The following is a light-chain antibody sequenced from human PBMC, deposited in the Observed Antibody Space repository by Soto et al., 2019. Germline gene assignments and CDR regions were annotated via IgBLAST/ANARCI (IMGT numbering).Light chain of an antibody. J-gene: IGKJ4*01. CDR2: GAS. CDR1: QTVSSNF. V-gene: IGKV3-20*01. CDR3: RQYGRSLGFA. Sequence: IVLTQSPGTLSLSPVERAALSCMASQTVSSNFLAWYQEKPGQGPRLLIYGASTRATGIPDRFSGSGSGTDFTLTISRLDPEDFAVYYCRQYGRSLGFAVGGGTKV.